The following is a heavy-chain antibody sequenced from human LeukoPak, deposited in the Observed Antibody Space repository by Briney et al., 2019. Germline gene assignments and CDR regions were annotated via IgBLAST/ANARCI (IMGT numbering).Heavy chain of an antibody. CDR3: ARHGGSWTVDY. Sequence: GESLKISCNGSGYSFSNYWIGWVRQMPGKGLEWMGFIYPGDSDTRYSPSFQGQVTIPADKSISTAYLQWSSLKASDTAMYYCARHGGSWTVDYWGQGTPVTVSS. J-gene: IGHJ4*02. V-gene: IGHV5-51*01. D-gene: IGHD6-13*01. CDR1: GYSFSNYW. CDR2: IYPGDSDT.